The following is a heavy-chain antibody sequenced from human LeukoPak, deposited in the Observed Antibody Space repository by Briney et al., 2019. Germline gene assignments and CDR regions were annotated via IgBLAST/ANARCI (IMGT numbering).Heavy chain of an antibody. CDR3: ARGRVLRYPAKTEYFDY. CDR1: GGSISSYY. D-gene: IGHD2-15*01. V-gene: IGHV4-4*07. CDR2: IYTSGST. Sequence: PSETLSLTCTVSGGSISSYYWSRIRQPAGKGLEWIGRIYTSGSTNYNPSLKSRVTISVDTSKNQFSLKLSSVTAADTAVYYCARGRVLRYPAKTEYFDYWGQGTLVTVSS. J-gene: IGHJ4*02.